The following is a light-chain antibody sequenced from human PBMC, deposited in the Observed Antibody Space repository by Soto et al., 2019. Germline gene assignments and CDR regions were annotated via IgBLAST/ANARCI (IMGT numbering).Light chain of an antibody. V-gene: IGLV2-14*01. CDR1: SSDVGGYSF. J-gene: IGLJ1*01. Sequence: QSALTQPASVSGSPGQSITISGTGDSSDVGGYSFVSWYQHHPGKAPKLMIYEVTNRPSGVSDRFSGSKSGNTASLTISGLQAEDEADYYCSSYTSSSTYVFGTGTKVTVL. CDR3: SSYTSSSTYV. CDR2: EVT.